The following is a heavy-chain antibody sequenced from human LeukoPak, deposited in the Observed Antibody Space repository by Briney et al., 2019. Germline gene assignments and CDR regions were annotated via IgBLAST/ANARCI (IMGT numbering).Heavy chain of an antibody. V-gene: IGHV4-38-2*02. CDR3: AREHGSEGRSFPPHLFDY. CDR2: IYHSGST. D-gene: IGHD3-3*02. Sequence: SETLSLTCAVSAYSISSGYYWGWIRPPPGKGLEWIGSIYHSGSTYYNASLKSRVTISVDTSKNQFSPKLNSVTAADTAVYYCAREHGSEGRSFPPHLFDYWGQGTLVTVSS. CDR1: AYSISSGYY. J-gene: IGHJ4*02.